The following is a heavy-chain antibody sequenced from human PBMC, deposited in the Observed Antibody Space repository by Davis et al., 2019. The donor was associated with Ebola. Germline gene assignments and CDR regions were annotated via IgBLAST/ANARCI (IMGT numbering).Heavy chain of an antibody. CDR2: ISYDGSNK. CDR1: GFTFSSYG. J-gene: IGHJ4*02. CDR3: ARDLVPIRGYSYGYDY. D-gene: IGHD5-18*01. Sequence: GESLKISCAASGFTFSSYGMHWVRQAPGKGLEWVAVISYDGSNKYYADSVKGRFTISRDNAKNSLYLQMNSLRDEDTAVYYCARDLVPIRGYSYGYDYWGQGTLVTVSS. V-gene: IGHV3-30*03.